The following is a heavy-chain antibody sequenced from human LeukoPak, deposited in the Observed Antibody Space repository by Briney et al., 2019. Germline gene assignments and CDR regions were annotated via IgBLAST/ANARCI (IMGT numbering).Heavy chain of an antibody. J-gene: IGHJ4*02. D-gene: IGHD2-15*01. V-gene: IGHV3-30*02. CDR1: GFTFSSYG. CDR2: IRYDGSNK. Sequence: GGSLRLSCAASGFTFSSYGMHWVRQAPGKGLEWVAFIRYDGSNKYYADSVKGRFTISRDNSKNTLYLQMNSLRAEDTAVYYCAKDVGRLEGYYFDYWGQGTLVTVSS. CDR3: AKDVGRLEGYYFDY.